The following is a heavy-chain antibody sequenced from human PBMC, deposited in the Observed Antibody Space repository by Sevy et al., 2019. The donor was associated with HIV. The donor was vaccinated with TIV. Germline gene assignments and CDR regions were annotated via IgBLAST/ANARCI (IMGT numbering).Heavy chain of an antibody. CDR3: ARLNYDVLSGSYDAFDI. V-gene: IGHV4-61*02. D-gene: IGHD3-3*01. CDR2: IYTIGTT. CDR1: GGSIGTGSDY. J-gene: IGHJ3*02. Sequence: SETLSLTCTVSGGSIGTGSDYWSWIRQPAGKGLEWIGRIYTIGTTNYNPFLKSRVTISLDTSKNQFSLKLSSVTAADTAVYYCARLNYDVLSGSYDAFDIWGQGTMVTVSS.